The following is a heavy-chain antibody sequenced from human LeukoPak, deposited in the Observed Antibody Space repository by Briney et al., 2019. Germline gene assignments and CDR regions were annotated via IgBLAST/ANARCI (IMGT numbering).Heavy chain of an antibody. V-gene: IGHV3-21*01. Sequence: GGSLRLSCAASGFTFSSYSMNWVRQAPGKGLERVSSISSSSSYIYYADSVKGRFTISRDNAKNSLYLQMNSLRAEDTAVYYCAXGNTRGYSGYDYWKVYFXXWGRGTLVT. CDR3: AXGNTRGYSGYDYWKVYFXX. CDR1: GFTFSSYS. CDR2: ISSSSSYI. D-gene: IGHD5-12*01. J-gene: IGHJ4*02.